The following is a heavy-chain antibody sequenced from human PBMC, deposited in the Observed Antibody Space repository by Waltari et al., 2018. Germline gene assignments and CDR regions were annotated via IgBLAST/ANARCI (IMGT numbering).Heavy chain of an antibody. CDR3: ARDGRIVGAYYGMDV. CDR1: GGSISSYY. CDR2: IYTSGST. V-gene: IGHV4-4*07. D-gene: IGHD1-26*01. Sequence: QVQLQESGPGLVKPSETLSLTCTVSGGSISSYYWSWIRQPAGKGLEWIGRIYTSGSTNHNPALKSRVHRSVDTSKNQFSLKLSAVTGADTAVYYGARDGRIVGAYYGMDVWGQGTTVTVSS. J-gene: IGHJ6*02.